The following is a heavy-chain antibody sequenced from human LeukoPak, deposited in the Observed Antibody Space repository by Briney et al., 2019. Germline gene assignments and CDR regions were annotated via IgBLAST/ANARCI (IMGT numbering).Heavy chain of an antibody. J-gene: IGHJ4*02. D-gene: IGHD6-19*01. CDR3: AEIAVAGTATDY. V-gene: IGHV3-30*18. Sequence: PGRSLRLSCAASGFTFSSYGMHWVRQAPGKGLEWVAVISYDGSNKYYADSVKGRFTISRDNSKNTLYLQMNSLRAEDTAVYYCAEIAVAGTATDYWGQGTLVTVSS. CDR1: GFTFSSYG. CDR2: ISYDGSNK.